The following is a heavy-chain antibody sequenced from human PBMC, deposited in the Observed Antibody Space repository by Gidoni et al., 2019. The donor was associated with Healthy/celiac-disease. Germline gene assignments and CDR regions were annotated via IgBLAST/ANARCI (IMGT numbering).Heavy chain of an antibody. CDR1: GFTFSSDA. CDR2: ISGSGGST. J-gene: IGHJ6*02. V-gene: IGHV3-23*01. CDR3: AKEFIPDIVVVPAAIKYYYYYGMDV. Sequence: EVQLLESGGGLVQPGGSLRLSCAASGFTFSSDAMSWVRQAPGKGLEWVSAISGSGGSTYYADSVKGRCTISRDNSKNTLYLQMNSLRAEDTAVYYCAKEFIPDIVVVPAAIKYYYYYGMDVWGQGTTVTVSS. D-gene: IGHD2-2*01.